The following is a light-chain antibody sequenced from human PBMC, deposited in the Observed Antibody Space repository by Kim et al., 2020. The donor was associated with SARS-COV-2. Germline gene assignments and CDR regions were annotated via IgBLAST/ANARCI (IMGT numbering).Light chain of an antibody. Sequence: ATINCKSSQTVLSSANNKNYLAWYQQRPGLPPKLLIYWASSREYGVPGRFSGSGSGTDFTLTISSLQAEDVAVYFCQQYFGAPLTFGGGTKVDIK. J-gene: IGKJ4*01. V-gene: IGKV4-1*01. CDR3: QQYFGAPLT. CDR1: QTVLSSANNKNY. CDR2: WAS.